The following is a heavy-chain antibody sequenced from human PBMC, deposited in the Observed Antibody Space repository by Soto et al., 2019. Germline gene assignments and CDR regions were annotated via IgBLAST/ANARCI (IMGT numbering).Heavy chain of an antibody. CDR2: IIRIFHTS. J-gene: IGHJ4*02. CDR3: VHRRDGYNSAFFDY. CDR1: GGTFSSYA. V-gene: IGHV1-69*13. D-gene: IGHD5-12*01. Sequence: SVKVSCKASGGTFSSYAFSWVRQVPGQGLEWLGGIIRIFHTSTYAQKFQGRVTITADESTSTAYMELSSLRSEDTAVYYCVHRRDGYNSAFFDYWGQGTLVTVSS.